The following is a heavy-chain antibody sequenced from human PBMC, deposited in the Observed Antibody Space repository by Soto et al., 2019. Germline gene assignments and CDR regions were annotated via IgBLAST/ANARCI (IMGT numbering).Heavy chain of an antibody. V-gene: IGHV3-48*01. CDR3: AREGGDLNWFDP. Sequence: EVQLVESGGGLVQPGGSLRLSCAASGFTFSSYSMNWVRQAPGKGLEWVSYISSSSSTIYNEDSVKGRFTISRDNAKNALYLQMNSLRAEDTAVYYCAREGGDLNWFDPWGQGSLVTVSS. CDR1: GFTFSSYS. J-gene: IGHJ5*02. D-gene: IGHD4-17*01. CDR2: ISSSSSTI.